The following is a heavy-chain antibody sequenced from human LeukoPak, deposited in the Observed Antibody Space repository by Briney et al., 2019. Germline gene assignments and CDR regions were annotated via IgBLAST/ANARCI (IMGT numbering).Heavy chain of an antibody. V-gene: IGHV3-48*03. D-gene: IGHD1-26*01. J-gene: IGHJ4*02. CDR3: ASTPSPRIVGARGHFFDY. CDR2: VCSCSSII. Sequence: GGSLTLSCAASEFSFSSCEMNWVCQAPGEGLEWVSYVCSCSSIIYYADSVRGRCTISRDNAKFSLYLQMNSLRADDTAIYYCASTPSPRIVGARGHFFDYWGQGTLVTVSS. CDR1: EFSFSSCE.